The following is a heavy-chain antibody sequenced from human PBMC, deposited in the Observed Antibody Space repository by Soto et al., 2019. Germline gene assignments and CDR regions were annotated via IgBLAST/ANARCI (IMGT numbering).Heavy chain of an antibody. V-gene: IGHV1-3*01. CDR2: INAGDGNT. D-gene: IGHD1-26*01. Sequence: GASVKVSCKASGYALTSYAMHWVRQAPGQRLEWMGWINAGDGNTKYSQKFQGRVTITRDTSASTAYMELSSLRSEDTAVYYCARDLEATAWDYFDYWGQGTLVTVSS. CDR1: GYALTSYA. J-gene: IGHJ4*02. CDR3: ARDLEATAWDYFDY.